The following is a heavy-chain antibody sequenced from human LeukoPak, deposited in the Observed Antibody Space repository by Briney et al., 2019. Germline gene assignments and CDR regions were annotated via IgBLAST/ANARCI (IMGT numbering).Heavy chain of an antibody. Sequence: GESLKISCKGSGYTFTSYWIGWVRQMPGKGLEWVGIIYPDDSDTRYSPSFQGQVTISADKSISTAYLQWSSLKASDTAMYYCARLPGIAVAANFDYWGQGTLVTVSS. CDR3: ARLPGIAVAANFDY. CDR2: IYPDDSDT. V-gene: IGHV5-51*01. CDR1: GYTFTSYW. D-gene: IGHD6-19*01. J-gene: IGHJ4*02.